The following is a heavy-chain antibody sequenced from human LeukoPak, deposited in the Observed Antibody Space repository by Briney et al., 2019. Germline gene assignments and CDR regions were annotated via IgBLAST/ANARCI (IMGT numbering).Heavy chain of an antibody. J-gene: IGHJ4*02. V-gene: IGHV3-11*04. CDR1: GFTFSDYY. D-gene: IGHD7-27*01. CDR3: ARGNWGPDY. CDR2: ISGSGGTI. Sequence: PGGSLRLSCAASGFTFSDYYMSWMRQAPGKGLEWISHISGSGGTIYYADSVKGRFTISRDNVQISLFLQMNSLRVEDTAVYYCARGNWGPDYWGQGTLVTVSS.